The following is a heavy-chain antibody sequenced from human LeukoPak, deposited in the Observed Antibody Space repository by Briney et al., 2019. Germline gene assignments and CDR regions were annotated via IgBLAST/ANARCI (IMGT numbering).Heavy chain of an antibody. CDR2: ISGSGGST. CDR3: ARRGEWELVFCFDY. J-gene: IGHJ4*02. V-gene: IGHV3-23*01. D-gene: IGHD1-26*01. Sequence: QPGGSLRLSCAASGFTFSSYAMSWVRQAPGKGLEWVSAISGSGGSTYYADSVKGRFTISRDNSKNTLYLQMNSLRAEDTAVYYCARRGEWELVFCFDYWGQGTLVTVSS. CDR1: GFTFSSYA.